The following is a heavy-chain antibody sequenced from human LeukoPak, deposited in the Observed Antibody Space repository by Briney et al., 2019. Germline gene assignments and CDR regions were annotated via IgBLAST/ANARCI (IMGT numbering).Heavy chain of an antibody. CDR3: ARGRRSTTMVVVVITRFDP. Sequence: SETLSLTCAVYGGSFSGYYRSWIRQPPGKGLEWIGEINHSGSTNYNPSLKSRVAISVDTSKNQFSLKLSSVTAADTAVYYCARGRRSTTMVVVVITRFDPWGQGTLVTVSS. CDR2: INHSGST. D-gene: IGHD3-22*01. V-gene: IGHV4-34*01. CDR1: GGSFSGYY. J-gene: IGHJ5*02.